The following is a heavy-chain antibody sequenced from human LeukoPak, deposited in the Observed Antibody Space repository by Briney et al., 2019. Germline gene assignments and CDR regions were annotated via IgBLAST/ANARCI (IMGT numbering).Heavy chain of an antibody. J-gene: IGHJ4*02. V-gene: IGHV3-23*01. CDR3: AKDSYYYDSSPGVDY. CDR1: GFTFSSYG. D-gene: IGHD3-22*01. Sequence: SGGSLRLSCAASGFTFSSYGMSWVRQAPGKGLEWVSAISDSGGSTYYADSVKGRFTISRDNSKNTLYLQMNSLRAEDTAVYYCAKDSYYYDSSPGVDYWGQGTLVTVSS. CDR2: ISDSGGST.